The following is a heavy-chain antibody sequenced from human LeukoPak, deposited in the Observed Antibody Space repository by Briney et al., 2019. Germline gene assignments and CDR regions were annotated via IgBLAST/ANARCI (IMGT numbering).Heavy chain of an antibody. J-gene: IGHJ6*03. Sequence: PSETLSLTCAVYGGSFSGYYWSWIRQPPGKGLEWIGEINHSGSTNYNPSLKSRVTISVDTSKNQFSLKLSSVTAADTAVYYCARADITMVRGVKYYYYYYMDVWGKGTTVTISS. CDR3: ARADITMVRGVKYYYYYYMDV. CDR2: INHSGST. D-gene: IGHD3-10*01. V-gene: IGHV4-34*01. CDR1: GGSFSGYY.